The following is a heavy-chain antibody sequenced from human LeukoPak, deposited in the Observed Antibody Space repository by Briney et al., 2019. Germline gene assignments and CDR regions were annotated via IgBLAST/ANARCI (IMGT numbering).Heavy chain of an antibody. CDR3: ARVMGRYDTDY. V-gene: IGHV3-11*04. CDR1: GFTFSDYY. J-gene: IGHJ4*02. CDR2: ISKTDSST. D-gene: IGHD3-16*01. Sequence: GGSLRLSCTASGFTFSDYYMSWIRQAPGKGLEWVSYISKTDSSTNYADSVRGRFTISRDDDKSSLYLQMNSLRAEDTAVYYCARVMGRYDTDYWGQGTLVTVSS.